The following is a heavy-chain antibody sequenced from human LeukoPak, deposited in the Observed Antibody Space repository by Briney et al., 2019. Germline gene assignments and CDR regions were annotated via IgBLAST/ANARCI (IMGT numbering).Heavy chain of an antibody. J-gene: IGHJ4*02. CDR1: GFTFSSYS. V-gene: IGHV3-21*01. D-gene: IGHD3-22*01. Sequence: GGSLRLSCAASGFTFSSYSMNWVRQAPGKGLEWVSSISSSSSYIYYADSVKGRFTISRDNAKNSLYLQMNSLRDEDTAVYYCARCSYYYDRGRLDYWGQGTLVTVSS. CDR3: ARCSYYYDRGRLDY. CDR2: ISSSSSYI.